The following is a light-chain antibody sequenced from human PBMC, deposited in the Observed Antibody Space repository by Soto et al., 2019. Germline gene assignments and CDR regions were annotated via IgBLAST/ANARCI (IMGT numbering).Light chain of an antibody. CDR2: EDN. J-gene: IGLJ3*02. Sequence: NFMLTQPHSVSESPGKTVTISCTRSSGSIASNFVQWFQQRPGSAPTTVIYEDNQRPSGVPDRFSGSIDSSSNSASLTISGLKTEDEADYYCQSFDSGIVVFGGGTKLTVL. V-gene: IGLV6-57*04. CDR3: QSFDSGIVV. CDR1: SGSIASNF.